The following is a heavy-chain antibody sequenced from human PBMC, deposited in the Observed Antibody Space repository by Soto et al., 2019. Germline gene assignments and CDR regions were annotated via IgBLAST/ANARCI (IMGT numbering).Heavy chain of an antibody. V-gene: IGHV3-30*18. CDR3: AKDKVRVVVAAAFDY. J-gene: IGHJ4*02. CDR1: GFTFSSYG. CDR2: ISYDGSNK. D-gene: IGHD2-15*01. Sequence: QVQLVESGGGVVQPGRSLRLSCAASGFTFSSYGMHWVRQAPGKGLEWVAVISYDGSNKYYADSVKGRFTISRDNSKNTLYLQMNSLRAEDTGVYYCAKDKVRVVVAAAFDYWGQGTLVTVSS.